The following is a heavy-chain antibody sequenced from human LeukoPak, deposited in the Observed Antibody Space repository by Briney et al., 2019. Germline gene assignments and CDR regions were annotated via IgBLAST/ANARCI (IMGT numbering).Heavy chain of an antibody. CDR1: GSSITAYY. CDR3: AREHPRGEVDDFDY. CDR2: FQYSGNS. V-gene: IGHV4-59*01. J-gene: IGHJ4*02. Sequence: SETLSLTCNVSGSSITAYYWSWIRQSPGKGLEWIGSFQYSGNSYYNPSLKSRVAMSVDTSKRQVSLRLTSVTAADTAVYYCAREHPRGEVDDFDYWGQGTLVTVSS. D-gene: IGHD3-10*01.